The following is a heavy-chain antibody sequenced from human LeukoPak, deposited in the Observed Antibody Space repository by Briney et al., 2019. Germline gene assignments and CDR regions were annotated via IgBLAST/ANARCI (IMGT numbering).Heavy chain of an antibody. CDR1: GGSIRSYY. D-gene: IGHD1-26*01. CDR2: IYYSGST. CDR3: AREGGGKSAFDI. J-gene: IGHJ3*02. V-gene: IGHV4-59*01. Sequence: PSETLSVTCTVSGGSIRSYYWSWIRQPPGKGLEWIGYIYYSGSTNYNPSLKSRVTISVDTSKNQFSLKLSSVTAADTAVYYCAREGGGKSAFDIWGQGTMVTVSS.